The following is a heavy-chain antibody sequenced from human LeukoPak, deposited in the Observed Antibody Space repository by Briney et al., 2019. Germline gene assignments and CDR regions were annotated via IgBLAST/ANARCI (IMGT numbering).Heavy chain of an antibody. D-gene: IGHD6-13*01. CDR2: IIWNGGSK. CDR1: GLTFDYYG. CDR3: ARDAAYSSPSDD. V-gene: IGHV3-20*04. J-gene: IGHJ4*02. Sequence: GGSLRLSCAASGLTFDYYGEIWAPQSPGKGRVCVCGIIWNGGSKGYADYVMDRFFILRDNGNNSLYLQMNSLRGEDTALYYCARDAAYSSPSDDWGQGTLVTVSS.